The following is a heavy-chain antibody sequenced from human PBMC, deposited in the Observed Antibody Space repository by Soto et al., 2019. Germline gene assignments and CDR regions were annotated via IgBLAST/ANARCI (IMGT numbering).Heavy chain of an antibody. CDR1: GFTFSDYY. V-gene: IGHV3-11*05. CDR3: ASEYYYGMDV. J-gene: IGHJ6*02. CDR2: ITDSSDYT. Sequence: QVQLVESGGGLGRPGGSLSLSCAASGFTFSDYYMTWIRQAPGKGLEWVSYITDSSDYTNYADSVKGRFTISRDNVKNSLYLQMNSLRAEDTAVYYCASEYYYGMDVWGQGTTVNVSS.